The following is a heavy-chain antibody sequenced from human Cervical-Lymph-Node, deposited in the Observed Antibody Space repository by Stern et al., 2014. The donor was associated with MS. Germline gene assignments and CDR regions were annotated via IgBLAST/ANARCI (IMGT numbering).Heavy chain of an antibody. J-gene: IGHJ4*02. CDR1: GISLSNNG. CDR3: ARDRRDGDYAYIDY. CDR2: IWYDGNTK. D-gene: IGHD4-17*01. Sequence: QVQLVESGGGVVQPGRSLRLSCVLSGISLSNNGMHWVRQAPGKGLEWVAVIWYDGNTKKYADSVNGRFTISRDTSRNTLYLQMNSLRVDDTAVYYCARDRRDGDYAYIDYWGQGTLVTVSS. V-gene: IGHV3-33*01.